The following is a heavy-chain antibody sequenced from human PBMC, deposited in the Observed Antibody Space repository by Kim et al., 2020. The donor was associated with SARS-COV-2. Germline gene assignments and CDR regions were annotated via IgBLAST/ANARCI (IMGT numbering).Heavy chain of an antibody. J-gene: IGHJ4*02. CDR3: EASDY. Sequence: GGSLRLSCAASGFTFSRYVMSWARQAPGKGLEWVSTISDSGVRTHYADSVKGRFTISRDNSKSTLFLQMNSLRAEDTAVYYCEASDYWGQGSLVTVSS. CDR2: ISDSGVRT. V-gene: IGHV3-23*01. CDR1: GFTFSRYV.